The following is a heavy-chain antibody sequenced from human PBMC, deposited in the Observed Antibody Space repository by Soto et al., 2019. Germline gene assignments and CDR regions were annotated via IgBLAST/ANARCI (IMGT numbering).Heavy chain of an antibody. CDR3: ARGVYYDILTGPNLIDY. D-gene: IGHD3-9*01. Sequence: SETLSLTCTVSGGSVSSGSYYWSWIRQPPGKGLEWIGYIYYSGSTNYNPSLKSRVTISVDTSKNQFSLKLSSVTAADTAVYYCARGVYYDILTGPNLIDYWGQRTLVTVSS. CDR2: IYYSGST. V-gene: IGHV4-61*01. CDR1: GGSVSSGSYY. J-gene: IGHJ4*02.